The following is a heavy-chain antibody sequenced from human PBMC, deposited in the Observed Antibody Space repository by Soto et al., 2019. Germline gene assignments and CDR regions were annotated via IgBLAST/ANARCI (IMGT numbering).Heavy chain of an antibody. V-gene: IGHV3-33*01. CDR3: ARENNDDSSCDY. J-gene: IGHJ4*02. CDR1: GFTFSSYG. Sequence: QVQLVESGGGVVQPGRSLRLSCAASGFTFSSYGMHWVRQAPGKGLEWVAVIWYDGSNKYYADSVKGRFTISRDNSKNTLYLQMNSLRAEDTAVYYCARENNDDSSCDYWGQGTLVTVSS. CDR2: IWYDGSNK. D-gene: IGHD6-6*01.